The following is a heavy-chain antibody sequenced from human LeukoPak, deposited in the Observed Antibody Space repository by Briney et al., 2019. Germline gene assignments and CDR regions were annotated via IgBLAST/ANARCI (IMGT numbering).Heavy chain of an antibody. CDR1: GFTFDDYA. CDR2: ISWNRGSI. Sequence: GGSLRLSCAASGFTFDDYAMHWVRQAPGKGLEWVSGISWNRGSIDYADSVKGRFTISRDNAKNSLYLQMNSLRPEDTALYYCAKGVRGYSYGSRFDYWGQGTLVTVSS. J-gene: IGHJ4*02. V-gene: IGHV3-9*01. CDR3: AKGVRGYSYGSRFDY. D-gene: IGHD5-18*01.